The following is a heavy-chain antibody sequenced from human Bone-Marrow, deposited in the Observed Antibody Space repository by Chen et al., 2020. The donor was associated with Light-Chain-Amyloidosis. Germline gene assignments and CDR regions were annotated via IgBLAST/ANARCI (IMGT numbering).Heavy chain of an antibody. CDR3: TRAWRSTSDGRHDAFDI. V-gene: IGHV4-38-2*02. CDR1: DHSFSSGYY. D-gene: IGHD2-2*01. Sequence: VQLQESGPGLVKPSGTLSPPCTVSDHSFSSGYYWGWIRQPPGKGLEWMGSIYHSGSTYYNPSLKSRVTMSVDTSKNQVSLKLRSVTAADTAMYFCTRAWRSTSDGRHDAFDIWGQGTMVTVSS. CDR2: IYHSGST. J-gene: IGHJ3*02.